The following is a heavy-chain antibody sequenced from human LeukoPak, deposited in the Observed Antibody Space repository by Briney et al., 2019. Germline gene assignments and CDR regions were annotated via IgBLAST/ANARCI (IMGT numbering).Heavy chain of an antibody. V-gene: IGHV3-23*01. Sequence: GGPLRLSCVASGFAFSAFAISWVRQAPGKGLEWVSAVSGSGGRTFYADSVRGRFTISRDNSKKTVFLQMDSLRAEDTAVYYCAKGGAAMTDAPHGDVVTTTLDGFWGQGTMVTVSS. CDR3: AKGGAAMTDAPHGDVVTTTLDGF. CDR1: GFAFSAFA. CDR2: VSGSGGRT. J-gene: IGHJ3*01. D-gene: IGHD2-21*02.